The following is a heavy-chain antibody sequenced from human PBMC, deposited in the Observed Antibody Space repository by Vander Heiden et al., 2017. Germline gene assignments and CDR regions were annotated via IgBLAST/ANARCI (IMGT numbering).Heavy chain of an antibody. J-gene: IGHJ4*02. V-gene: IGHV3-9*01. D-gene: IGHD4-17*01. Sequence: EVQLVESGGGLVQPGMSLRLSCAVSGFTFHDSGMHWVRQNPGKGVGWVSGINWDGGTTVYADSVKGRFTISRDNAKNSLYLQMNSLRPEDTALYYCAKVGPTVTTKGELDQWGQGTLVTVSS. CDR3: AKVGPTVTTKGELDQ. CDR1: GFTFHDSG. CDR2: INWDGGTT.